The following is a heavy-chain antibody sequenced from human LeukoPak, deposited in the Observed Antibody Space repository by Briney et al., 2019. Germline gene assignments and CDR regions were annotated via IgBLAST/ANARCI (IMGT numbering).Heavy chain of an antibody. J-gene: IGHJ3*01. D-gene: IGHD1-26*01. CDR1: GSRLDDYA. V-gene: IGHV3-9*01. Sequence: PGRSLRLSCAGAGSRLDDYAMHWVRQPPGKGLEWVSSISWDSGNMAYADSVKGRFTISRDNAKNSLFLQMNSLRAEDTALYYCIKDMGFDLLKDAFDVWGQGTMVTVSS. CDR3: IKDMGFDLLKDAFDV. CDR2: ISWDSGNM.